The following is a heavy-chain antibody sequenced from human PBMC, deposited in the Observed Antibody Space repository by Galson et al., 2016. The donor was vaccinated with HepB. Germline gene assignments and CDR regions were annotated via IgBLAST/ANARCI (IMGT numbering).Heavy chain of an antibody. Sequence: SLRLSCAGSGFTFSSYAMTWVRQAPGKGLEWVSSITGSGDFTNFADSVNGRFTVSRDNSKNTLYLEMKSLRAEDTAVYYCAKDDGGSLLTTAESWGQGTLVTGAS. CDR1: GFTFSSYA. V-gene: IGHV3-23*01. CDR2: ITGSGDFT. J-gene: IGHJ5*02. CDR3: AKDDGGSLLTTAES. D-gene: IGHD1-1*01.